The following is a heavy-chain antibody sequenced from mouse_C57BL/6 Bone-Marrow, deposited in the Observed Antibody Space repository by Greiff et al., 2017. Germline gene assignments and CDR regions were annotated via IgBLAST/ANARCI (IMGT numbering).Heavy chain of an antibody. J-gene: IGHJ4*01. V-gene: IGHV14-4*01. CDR3: TTIFSIDY. Sequence: EVQLQQSGAELVRPGASVKLSCTASGFNIKDDYMHWVKQRPEQGLEWIGWIDPENGDTEYASKFQGKATITADTSSNTAYLQLSSLTSEYTAVYYCTTIFSIDYWGQGTSVTVSS. CDR1: GFNIKDDY. CDR2: IDPENGDT.